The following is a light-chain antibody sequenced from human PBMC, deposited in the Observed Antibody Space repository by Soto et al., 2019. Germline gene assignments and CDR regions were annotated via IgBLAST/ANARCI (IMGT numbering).Light chain of an antibody. CDR1: QSVSGNH. CDR2: GAS. Sequence: EIVLTQSPGTLSLSPGERATLSCRASQSVSGNHLAWYQQKPGQAPRLLIHGASSRATGIPDRVSGSGSGTDFTLTISRLEPGDFAVYYCQQYDSAPNAFGQGTRLEIK. J-gene: IGKJ5*01. V-gene: IGKV3-20*01. CDR3: QQYDSAPNA.